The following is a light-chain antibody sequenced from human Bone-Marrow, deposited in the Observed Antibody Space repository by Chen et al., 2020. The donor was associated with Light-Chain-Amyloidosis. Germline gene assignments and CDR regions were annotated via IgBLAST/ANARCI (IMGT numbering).Light chain of an antibody. V-gene: IGLV2-23*02. CDR3: SSYAGGTTFVI. J-gene: IGLJ2*01. CDR1: SSDVGSYNL. CDR2: DDS. Sequence: QSALTQPASVSGSPGQSITLSCTGTSSDVGSYNLVSWYQQHPGKVPHLMIYDDSKRPSGVSDRFSGSKSGNSASRTISGLQAEDEADYYCSSYAGGTTFVIFGGGTKLTVL.